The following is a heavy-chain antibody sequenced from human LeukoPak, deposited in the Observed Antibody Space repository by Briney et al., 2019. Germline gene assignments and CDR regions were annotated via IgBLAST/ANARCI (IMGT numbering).Heavy chain of an antibody. CDR3: ARDRAVALPTYFYYMDV. Sequence: GRSLRLSCAASGFTFSSYAMHWVRQAPGKGLEWVAVISQTGSIETYADSVRGRFSISRDNSDSTVYLQMNSLKTEDTAVYYCARDRAVALPTYFYYMDVWGKGTTVIVSS. J-gene: IGHJ6*03. D-gene: IGHD2-15*01. CDR2: ISQTGSIE. V-gene: IGHV3-30*04. CDR1: GFTFSSYA.